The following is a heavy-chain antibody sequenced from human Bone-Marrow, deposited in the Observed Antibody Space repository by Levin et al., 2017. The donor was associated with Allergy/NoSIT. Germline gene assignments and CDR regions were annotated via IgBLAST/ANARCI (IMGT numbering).Heavy chain of an antibody. Sequence: GGSLRLSCAASGFTFSSYAMHWVRQAPGKGLEWVAVISYDGSNKYYADSVKGRFTISRDNSKNTLYLQMNSLRAEDTAVYYCARDISSSWTFDYWGQGTLVTVSS. CDR1: GFTFSSYA. V-gene: IGHV3-30-3*01. D-gene: IGHD6-13*01. CDR2: ISYDGSNK. J-gene: IGHJ4*02. CDR3: ARDISSSWTFDY.